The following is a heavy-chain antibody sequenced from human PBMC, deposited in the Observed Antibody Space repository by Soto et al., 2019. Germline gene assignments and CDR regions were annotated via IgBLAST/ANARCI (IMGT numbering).Heavy chain of an antibody. J-gene: IGHJ6*02. Sequence: GGSLRLSCVASGITFSNYVMTWVRQAPGKGLEWVSSINRRSGNTNYADSVRGRFTISRDNSKNTLYLQMNSLRAEDTAVYYCASLDGSGYYYGMDVWGQGTTVTVSS. V-gene: IGHV3-23*01. CDR1: GITFSNYV. CDR2: INRRSGNT. CDR3: ASLDGSGYYYGMDV. D-gene: IGHD1-1*01.